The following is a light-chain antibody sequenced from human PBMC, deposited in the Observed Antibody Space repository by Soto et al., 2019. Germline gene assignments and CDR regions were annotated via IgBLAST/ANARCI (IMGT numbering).Light chain of an antibody. CDR3: QQYNNWWT. J-gene: IGKJ1*01. Sequence: EIVMTQSAVTRSVSPLERATLSCRAGQSVSSNLAWYQQKPGQAPRLLIYGASTRATGIPARFTGSGSGTEFTLTISSLQFDDSAVYYCQQYNNWWTFGQGTKVDIK. CDR1: QSVSSN. CDR2: GAS. V-gene: IGKV3-15*01.